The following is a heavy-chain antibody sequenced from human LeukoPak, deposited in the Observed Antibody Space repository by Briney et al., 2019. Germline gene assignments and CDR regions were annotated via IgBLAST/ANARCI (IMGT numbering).Heavy chain of an antibody. Sequence: PGGSLRLSCAASGFTFSSYWMHWVRQAPGKGLVWVSRINTDGRTTTYADSVKGRFTISKDNSKKALYLQMESLRPEDTAVYYCAKDYNWGWDYWGQGSLVIVSS. CDR2: INTDGRTT. D-gene: IGHD7-27*01. V-gene: IGHV3-74*01. CDR1: GFTFSSYW. CDR3: AKDYNWGWDY. J-gene: IGHJ4*02.